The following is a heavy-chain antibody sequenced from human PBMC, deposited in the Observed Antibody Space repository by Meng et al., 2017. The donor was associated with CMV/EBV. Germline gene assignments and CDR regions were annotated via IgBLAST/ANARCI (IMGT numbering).Heavy chain of an antibody. CDR1: GGSVSSGSYY. Sequence: SETLSLTCTVSGGSVSSGSYYWSWIRQPPGKGLEWIGYIYYSGSTYYNPSLKSRVTISVDTSKNQFSLKLSSVTAADTAVYYCARPYLFRAAGEFDAFDIWGQGTMVTVSS. CDR3: ARPYLFRAAGEFDAFDI. CDR2: IYYSGST. V-gene: IGHV4-61*01. J-gene: IGHJ3*02. D-gene: IGHD3-10*01.